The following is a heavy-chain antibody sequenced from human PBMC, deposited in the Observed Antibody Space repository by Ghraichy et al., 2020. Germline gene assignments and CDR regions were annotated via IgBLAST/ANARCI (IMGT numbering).Heavy chain of an antibody. Sequence: SETLSLTCDVSGGSISSSSDFWAWIRQPPGKGLEWIGTVYHSASTYYNPSLKSRVIISVETSRNQFSLKVKSVTAADTAVYYCARPPSEYGSGRDAFDIWGQWSMVTVSS. V-gene: IGHV4-39*01. J-gene: IGHJ3*02. CDR2: VYHSAST. CDR1: GGSISSSSDF. CDR3: ARPPSEYGSGRDAFDI. D-gene: IGHD3-10*01.